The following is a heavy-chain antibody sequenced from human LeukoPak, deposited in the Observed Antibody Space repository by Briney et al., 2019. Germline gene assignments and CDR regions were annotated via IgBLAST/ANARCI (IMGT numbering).Heavy chain of an antibody. J-gene: IGHJ4*02. Sequence: SGGSLRLSCAASGFTFSSYWMHWVRQAPGKGLVWVSRINSDGSSIMYADSVKGRFTISRDNARNTLYLQINSLRAEDTAVYYCVKERGGEFDYWGQGTLVTVSS. CDR3: VKERGGEFDY. V-gene: IGHV3-74*03. CDR1: GFTFSSYW. D-gene: IGHD3-10*01. CDR2: INSDGSSI.